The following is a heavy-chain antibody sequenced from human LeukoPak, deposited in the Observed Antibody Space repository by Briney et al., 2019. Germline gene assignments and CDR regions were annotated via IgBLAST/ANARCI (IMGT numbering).Heavy chain of an antibody. Sequence: PGGSLRLSCAASGFTFSSYGMHWVRQAPGKGLEWVAVIWYDGSNKYYAGSVKGRFTISRDNSKNTLYLQMNSLRAEDTAVYYCARDQGYCSSTSCYVRYYYYYGMDVWGEGTTVTVSS. J-gene: IGHJ6*04. D-gene: IGHD2-2*01. CDR2: IWYDGSNK. CDR3: ARDQGYCSSTSCYVRYYYYYGMDV. CDR1: GFTFSSYG. V-gene: IGHV3-33*01.